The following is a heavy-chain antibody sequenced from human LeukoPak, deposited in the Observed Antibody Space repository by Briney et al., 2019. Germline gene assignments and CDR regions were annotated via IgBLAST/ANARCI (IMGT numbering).Heavy chain of an antibody. J-gene: IGHJ6*03. CDR1: GYSISSGFY. CDR2: IYHSGST. CDR3: AREASMVLSMDV. Sequence: SETLSLTCSVSGYSISSGFYWAWIRQAPGKGLEWIASIYHSGSTFYNLSLKSRVTISMDKSKRQFSLKMSSVTATDTAIYYCAREASMVLSMDVWGKGTTVTVSS. D-gene: IGHD3-10*01. V-gene: IGHV4-38-2*02.